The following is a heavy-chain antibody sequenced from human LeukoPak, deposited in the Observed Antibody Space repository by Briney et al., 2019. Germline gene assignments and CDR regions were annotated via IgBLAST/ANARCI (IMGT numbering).Heavy chain of an antibody. Sequence: GGSLRLSCEASGFTFASYAVTWVRQAPGEGREWGSSISATGGSTYYAYSVRGRLTIHRDNTKNTHFVLEGRQPAEDTALYYCVACSSASCYGDRFDPWGQGTLVTVSS. CDR2: ISATGGST. J-gene: IGHJ5*02. D-gene: IGHD2-2*01. CDR3: VACSSASCYGDRFDP. V-gene: IGHV3-23*01. CDR1: GFTFASYA.